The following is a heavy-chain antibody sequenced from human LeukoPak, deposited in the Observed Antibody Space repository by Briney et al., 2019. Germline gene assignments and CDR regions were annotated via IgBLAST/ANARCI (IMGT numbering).Heavy chain of an antibody. CDR3: ARDPTRALDYYYYGMDV. CDR2: IWYDGSNK. J-gene: IGHJ6*02. Sequence: PGGSLRLSCAASGFTFSSYGMHWVRQAPGKGLEWVAVIWYDGSNKYYADFVKGRFTISRDNSKNTLYLQMNSLRAEDTAVYYCARDPTRALDYYYYGMDVWGQGTTVTVSS. D-gene: IGHD2-2*01. CDR1: GFTFSSYG. V-gene: IGHV3-33*01.